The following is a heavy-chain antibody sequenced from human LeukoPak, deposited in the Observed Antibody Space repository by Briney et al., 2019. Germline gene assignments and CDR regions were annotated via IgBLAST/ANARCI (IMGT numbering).Heavy chain of an antibody. V-gene: IGHV4-59*12. D-gene: IGHD3-22*01. J-gene: IGHJ4*02. CDR1: GGSISSYY. CDR3: ARDALYYYDSSGYPLSR. Sequence: PSETLSLTCTVSGGSISSYYWTWIRQPPGKGLEWIGYIYYSGSTNYNPSLKSRVTISVDTSKNQFSLKLSSVTAADTAVYYCARDALYYYDSSGYPLSRWGQGTLVTVSS. CDR2: IYYSGST.